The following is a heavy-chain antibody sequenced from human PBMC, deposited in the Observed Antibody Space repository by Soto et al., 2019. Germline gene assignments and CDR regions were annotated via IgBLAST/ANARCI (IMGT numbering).Heavy chain of an antibody. CDR2: IIPILGIA. CDR3: ASSGGNSKELDY. Sequence: QVQLVQSGAEVKKPGSSVKVSCKASGGTFSSYTISWVRQAPGQGLEWMGRIIPILGIANYAQKFQGRVTITEEKSTSTAYMELSSLRSEDTAVYYCASSGGNSKELDYWGQGTLVTVYS. D-gene: IGHD2-21*02. V-gene: IGHV1-69*02. CDR1: GGTFSSYT. J-gene: IGHJ4*02.